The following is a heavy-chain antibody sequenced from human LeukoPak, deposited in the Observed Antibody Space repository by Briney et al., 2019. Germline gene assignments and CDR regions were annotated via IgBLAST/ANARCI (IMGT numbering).Heavy chain of an antibody. CDR1: GSTFSSYS. J-gene: IGHJ4*02. V-gene: IGHV3-48*02. Sequence: GGSLRLSCAASGSTFSSYSMNWVRQAPGKGLEWVSYISFSGNSTYYADSVKGLFTISRDNGKNSLYLQMNSLRDDDTAVYYCARERGNYFRYWGQGTLVTVSS. CDR2: ISFSGNST. CDR3: ARERGNYFRY.